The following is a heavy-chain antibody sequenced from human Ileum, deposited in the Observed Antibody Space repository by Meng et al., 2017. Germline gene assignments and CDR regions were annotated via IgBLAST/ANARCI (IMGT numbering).Heavy chain of an antibody. D-gene: IGHD3-3*01. Sequence: QVQLQESGPGLVRPSQTLSLTCIGSGVSISSNVNYWSWIRQHPGKGLEWLGYMYYSGSTYYNPSINTPITISLDTSKNQFSLRLDSVTAADTAVYFCARNDLAFWYFDLWGRGTLVTVSS. CDR1: GVSISSNVNY. J-gene: IGHJ2*01. CDR2: MYYSGST. V-gene: IGHV4-31*01. CDR3: ARNDLAFWYFDL.